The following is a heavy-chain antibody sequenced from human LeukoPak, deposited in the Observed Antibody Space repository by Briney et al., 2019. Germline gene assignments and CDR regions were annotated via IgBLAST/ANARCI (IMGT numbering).Heavy chain of an antibody. CDR3: ARVYSSSWYGDWFDP. Sequence: GGSLRLSCAASGFTFDDYGMSWVRQAPGKGLEWVSGINWNGGSTGYADSVKGRFTISRDNAKNSLYLQMNSLRAEDTAVYYCARVYSSSWYGDWFDPWGQGTLVTVSS. CDR2: INWNGGST. J-gene: IGHJ5*02. CDR1: GFTFDDYG. V-gene: IGHV3-20*04. D-gene: IGHD6-13*01.